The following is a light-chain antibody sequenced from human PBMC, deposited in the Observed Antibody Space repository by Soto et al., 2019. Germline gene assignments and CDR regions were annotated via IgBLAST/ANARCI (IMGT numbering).Light chain of an antibody. V-gene: IGKV1-5*01. J-gene: IGKJ1*01. CDR3: QQYENYWT. CDR1: QSISSW. Sequence: DIQMTQAPSTMPATAGNRVTMTSRTSQSISSWLASYQHKPGKAPKLLIYDASNLDSGVPSRFSGSGSGTEFSLTISNLQPDDVATYYCQQYENYWTFGQGTKVDI. CDR2: DAS.